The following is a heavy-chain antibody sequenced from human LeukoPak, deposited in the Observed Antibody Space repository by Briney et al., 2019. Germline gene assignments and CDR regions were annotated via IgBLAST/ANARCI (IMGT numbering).Heavy chain of an antibody. V-gene: IGHV3-23*01. Sequence: GGSLRLSCAASGFTFSSYAMSWVRQAPGKGLEWVSAISGSGGSTYYADSVKGRFTISRDNSKNTLYLQMNSLRAEDTAVYYCALDCSGGSCYPGHDAFDIWGQGTMVTVSS. CDR2: ISGSGGST. CDR1: GFTFSSYA. J-gene: IGHJ3*02. D-gene: IGHD2-15*01. CDR3: ALDCSGGSCYPGHDAFDI.